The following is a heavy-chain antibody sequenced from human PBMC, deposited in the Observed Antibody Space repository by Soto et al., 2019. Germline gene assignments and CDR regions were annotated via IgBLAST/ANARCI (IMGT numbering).Heavy chain of an antibody. D-gene: IGHD6-19*01. CDR3: ARVPRASGWYYFDS. V-gene: IGHV4-61*01. J-gene: IGHJ4*02. Sequence: SETLSLTCTVSGGSVSSGSYYWSWIRQPPGKGLEGIGYIYYSGSSNYTPSPKSRVTIAVDTSKNQFSLKLSSVTAAATAVYCWARVPRASGWYYFDSWGQGTLVTVSS. CDR1: GGSVSSGSYY. CDR2: IYYSGSS.